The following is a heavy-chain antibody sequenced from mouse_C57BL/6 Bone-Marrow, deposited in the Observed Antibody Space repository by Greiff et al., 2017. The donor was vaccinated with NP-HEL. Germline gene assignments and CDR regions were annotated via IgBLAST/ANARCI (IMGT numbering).Heavy chain of an antibody. V-gene: IGHV1-82*01. CDR3: AREGIYDGYPLDY. CDR2: IYPGDGDT. CDR1: GYAFSSSW. J-gene: IGHJ2*01. D-gene: IGHD2-3*01. Sequence: VQLQESGPELVKPGASVKISCKASGYAFSSSWMNWVKQRPGKGLEWIGRIYPGDGDTNYNGKFKGKATLTADKSSSTAYMQLSSLTSEDSAVYFCAREGIYDGYPLDYWGQGTTLTVSS.